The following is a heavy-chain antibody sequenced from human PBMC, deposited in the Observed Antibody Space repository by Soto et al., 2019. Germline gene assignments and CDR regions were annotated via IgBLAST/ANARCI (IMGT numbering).Heavy chain of an antibody. V-gene: IGHV4-30-4*01. D-gene: IGHD3-3*01. J-gene: IGHJ6*02. CDR1: GGSISSGDYY. CDR2: IYYSGST. CDR3: ARETTGITIFGVVTHYGMDV. Sequence: LYLTCTVSGGSISSGDYYWSWIRQPPGKGLEWIGYIYYSGSTYYNPSLESRVTISVDTSKNQFSLKLSSVTAADTAVYYCARETTGITIFGVVTHYGMDVWGQGTTVTVSS.